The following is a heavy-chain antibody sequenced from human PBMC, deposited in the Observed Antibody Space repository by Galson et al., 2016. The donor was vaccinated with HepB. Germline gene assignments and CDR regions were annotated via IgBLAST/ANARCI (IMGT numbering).Heavy chain of an antibody. J-gene: IGHJ4*02. CDR2: VSGSGVST. CDR1: GFTFDAYA. Sequence: SLRLSCAASGFTFDAYAMNWVRQAPGKGLEWVSTVSGSGVSTYYADSVKGRFTISRDNSNNTLFLQMDSLGAEDTAIYYCAKDYHDYSSDGHFDYWGRGTLVTVSS. D-gene: IGHD4-11*01. V-gene: IGHV3-23*01. CDR3: AKDYHDYSSDGHFDY.